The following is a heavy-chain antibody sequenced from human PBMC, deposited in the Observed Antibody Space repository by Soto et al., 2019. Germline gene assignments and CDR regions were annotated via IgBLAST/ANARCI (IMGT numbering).Heavy chain of an antibody. V-gene: IGHV3-23*01. CDR3: AKSSGNRIAAVNYYYYMDV. CDR1: GFTFTMYA. J-gene: IGHJ6*03. D-gene: IGHD6-13*01. Sequence: EVQLLESGGGLVHPGGSLRLSCAASGFTFTMYAISWVRQAPGKGLEWVSAISGTGGTTYYADSVKGRFTISRDNSKNKLSLQMNSLRAEDTAVYYCAKSSGNRIAAVNYYYYMDVWGKGTTVTVSS. CDR2: ISGTGGTT.